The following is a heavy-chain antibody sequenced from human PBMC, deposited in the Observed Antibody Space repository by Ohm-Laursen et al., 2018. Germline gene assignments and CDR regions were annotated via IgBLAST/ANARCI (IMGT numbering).Heavy chain of an antibody. CDR2: VSGSGDTT. V-gene: IGHV3-23*01. CDR3: AKATGYSRWPFDY. J-gene: IGHJ4*02. Sequence: GSLRLSCAASGFTFSSYAMSWVRQAPGKGLEWVSGVSGSGDTTYYADSVKGRFTISRDNSKNTLYLQMNSLRAEDTAVYYCAKATGYSRWPFDYWGQGTLVTVSS. D-gene: IGHD6-13*01. CDR1: GFTFSSYA.